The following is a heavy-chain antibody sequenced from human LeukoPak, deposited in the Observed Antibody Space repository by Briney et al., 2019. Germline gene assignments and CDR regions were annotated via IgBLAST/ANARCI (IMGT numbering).Heavy chain of an antibody. CDR2: IYYSGST. Sequence: SETLSLTCTVSGGSISSYYWSWIRQPPGKGLEWIGYIYYSGSTNCNPSVKSRVAMSVDTSKKQFSLKLSSLTAADTAVHYCARGGTAVIAPYAFDIWGQGTMVTVSS. CDR1: GGSISSYY. CDR3: ARGGTAVIAPYAFDI. J-gene: IGHJ3*02. V-gene: IGHV4-59*01. D-gene: IGHD4-23*01.